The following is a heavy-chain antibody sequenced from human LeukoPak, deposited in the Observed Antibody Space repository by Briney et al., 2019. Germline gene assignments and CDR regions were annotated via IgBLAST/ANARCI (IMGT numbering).Heavy chain of an antibody. CDR1: GFTFSSYW. D-gene: IGHD3-16*01. CDR3: ARELWPGDY. CDR2: IKQDGSEK. Sequence: GGSLRLSXAASGFTFSSYWMGWVRQAPGKGLEWVANIKQDGSEKNYVDSVKGRFTISRDNAKNSLYLQMNSLRVEDTAVYYCARELWPGDYWGQGTLVTVSS. J-gene: IGHJ4*02. V-gene: IGHV3-7*01.